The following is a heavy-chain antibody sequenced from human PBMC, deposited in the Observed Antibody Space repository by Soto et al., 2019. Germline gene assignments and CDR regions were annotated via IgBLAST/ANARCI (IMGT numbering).Heavy chain of an antibody. CDR3: ARDGGRYYGSGRLYYFDY. V-gene: IGHV3-21*01. CDR1: GFTFSSYS. Sequence: EVQLVESGGGLVKPGGPLRLSCAASGFTFSSYSMNWVRQAPGKGLEWVSSISSSSSYIYYADSVKGRFTISRDNAKNSLYLQMNSLRAEDPAVYYCARDGGRYYGSGRLYYFDYWGQGPLVTVSS. D-gene: IGHD3-10*01. J-gene: IGHJ4*02. CDR2: ISSSSSYI.